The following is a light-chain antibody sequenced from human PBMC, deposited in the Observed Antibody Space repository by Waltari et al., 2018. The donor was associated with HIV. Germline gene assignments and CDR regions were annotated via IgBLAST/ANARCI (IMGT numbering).Light chain of an antibody. CDR2: DAS. CDR1: QGISNY. V-gene: IGKV1-33*01. J-gene: IGKJ5*01. CDR3: QQYADLPRT. Sequence: DIQMTQSPSSLSASVGDRVTITCQASQGISNYINWYQQKPGKAPKLLIYDASNLETGVPSRFSGSGSGTAFIFTISSLQPEDFATYYCQQYADLPRTFGQGTRLEIK.